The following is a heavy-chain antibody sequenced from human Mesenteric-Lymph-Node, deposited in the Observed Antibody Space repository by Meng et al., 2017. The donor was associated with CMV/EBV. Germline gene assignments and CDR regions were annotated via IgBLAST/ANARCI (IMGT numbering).Heavy chain of an antibody. V-gene: IGHV1-2*02. CDR3: VREGYYCSSNNCYKSFDY. Sequence: ASVKVSCKASGYTFSDSYMHWVRQAPGQGLEWMGLINVNNGDTNSAQNLQGRVTMTRDTSISTAYMDLSSLRSDDTAVYYCVREGYYCSSNNCYKSFDYWGQGTLVTVSS. J-gene: IGHJ4*02. CDR2: INVNNGDT. CDR1: GYTFSDSY. D-gene: IGHD2-2*02.